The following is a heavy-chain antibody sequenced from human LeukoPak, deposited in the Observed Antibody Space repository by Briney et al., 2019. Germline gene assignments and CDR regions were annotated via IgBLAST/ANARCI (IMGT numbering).Heavy chain of an antibody. V-gene: IGHV1-69*06. CDR2: IIPIFGTA. J-gene: IGHJ6*03. Sequence: SVKVSCKASGGTFSSYAISWVRQAPGQGLEWMGGIIPIFGTANYAQKFQGRVTMTEDTSTDTAYMELSSLRSEDTAVYYCATTLGSHYYYYMDVWGKGTTVTVSS. D-gene: IGHD1/OR15-1a*01. CDR1: GGTFSSYA. CDR3: ATTLGSHYYYYMDV.